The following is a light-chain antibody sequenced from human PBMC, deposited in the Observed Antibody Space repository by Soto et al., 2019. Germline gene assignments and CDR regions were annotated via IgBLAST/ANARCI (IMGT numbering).Light chain of an antibody. Sequence: QSVLTQPASVSGSPGQSITISCTGTSSDVGGSNYVSWYQQHPGKAPKRIIFDVSHRPSGFSNRFSGSKSGNTASLTISGLQAEDEADYYCSSYTSSSTYVFGTGTKLTVL. CDR2: DVS. CDR1: SSDVGGSNY. CDR3: SSYTSSSTYV. V-gene: IGLV2-14*03. J-gene: IGLJ1*01.